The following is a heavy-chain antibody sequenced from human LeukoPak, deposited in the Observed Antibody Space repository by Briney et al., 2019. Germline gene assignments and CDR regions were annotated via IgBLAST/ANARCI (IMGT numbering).Heavy chain of an antibody. CDR3: ARVLPLRYSGSYRSSYYGMDV. CDR1: GYTFTSYG. J-gene: IGHJ6*02. Sequence: GASVKVSCKASGYTFTSYGISWVRQAPGQGLEWMGWISAYNGNTNYAQKLQGRVTMTTDTSTSTAYMELRSLRSDDTAVYYCARVLPLRYSGSYRSSYYGMDVWGQGTTVTVSS. V-gene: IGHV1-18*01. D-gene: IGHD1-26*01. CDR2: ISAYNGNT.